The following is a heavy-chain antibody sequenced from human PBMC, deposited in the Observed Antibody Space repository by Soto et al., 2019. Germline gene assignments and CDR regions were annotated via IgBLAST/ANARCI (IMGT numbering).Heavy chain of an antibody. CDR2: IYYSGST. CDR3: ARGKRRITIFGVVRTRPYDAFDL. V-gene: IGHV4-39*01. D-gene: IGHD3-3*01. CDR1: GGSISSSSYY. Sequence: SSETLSLTCTVSGGSISSSSYYWGWIRQPPGKGLEWIGSIYYSGSTYYNPSLKTRVTISVDTSKNQFSLKLSSVTAADTAVYYCARGKRRITIFGVVRTRPYDAFDLWGQRTMVT. J-gene: IGHJ3*01.